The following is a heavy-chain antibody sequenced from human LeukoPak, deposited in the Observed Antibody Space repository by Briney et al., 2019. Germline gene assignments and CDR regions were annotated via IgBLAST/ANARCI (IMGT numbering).Heavy chain of an antibody. CDR2: IIPILGIA. CDR1: GYTFTNFI. D-gene: IGHD3-10*01. V-gene: IGHV1-69*04. J-gene: IGHJ4*02. CDR3: ARERNGEQQD. Sequence: SVKVSCKASGYTFTNFIINWVRQAPGQGLEWMGRIIPILGIANYAQKFQGRVTITADKSTSTAYMGLSSLRSEDTAVYYCARERNGEQQDWGQGTLVTVSS.